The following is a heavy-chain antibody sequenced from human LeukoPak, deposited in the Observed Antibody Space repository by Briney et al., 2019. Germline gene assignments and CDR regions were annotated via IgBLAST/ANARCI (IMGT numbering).Heavy chain of an antibody. Sequence: GGSLRLSCAASGFTFSRYWMYWVRQAPGKGLEWVGVISYDGNNIYYADSVRGRFTISRDNSKNTLYLQMNSLRAEDTAVYYCAKDLSLPAGEDYWGQGTLVTVSS. D-gene: IGHD2-2*01. CDR1: GFTFSRYW. CDR3: AKDLSLPAGEDY. V-gene: IGHV3-30*18. J-gene: IGHJ4*02. CDR2: ISYDGNNI.